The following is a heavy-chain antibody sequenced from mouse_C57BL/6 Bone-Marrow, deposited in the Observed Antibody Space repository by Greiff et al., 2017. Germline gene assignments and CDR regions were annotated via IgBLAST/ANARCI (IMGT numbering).Heavy chain of an antibody. V-gene: IGHV1-82*01. CDR3: ARDTTVVENFDV. CDR1: GYAFSSSW. CDR2: IYPGDGDT. J-gene: IGHJ1*03. Sequence: QVQLQQSGPELVKPGASVKISCKASGYAFSSSWMNWVKQRPGKGLEWIGRIYPGDGDTNYNGKFKGKATLTADKSSSTAYMQLSSLTSEDSAVYFCARDTTVVENFDVWGTGTTVTVSS. D-gene: IGHD1-1*01.